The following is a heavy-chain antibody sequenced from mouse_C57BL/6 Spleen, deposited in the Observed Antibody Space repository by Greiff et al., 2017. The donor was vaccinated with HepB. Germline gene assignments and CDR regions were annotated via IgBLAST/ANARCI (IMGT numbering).Heavy chain of an antibody. J-gene: IGHJ4*01. CDR2: INPSTGGT. CDR3: ARVGGYLYAMDY. Sequence: VQLKQSGPELVKPGASVKISCKASGYSFTGYYMNWVKQSPEKSLEWIGEINPSTGGTTYNQKFKAKATLTVDKSSSTAYMQLKSLTSEDSAVYYCARVGGYLYAMDYWGQGTSVTVSS. CDR1: GYSFTGYY. D-gene: IGHD2-2*01. V-gene: IGHV1-42*01.